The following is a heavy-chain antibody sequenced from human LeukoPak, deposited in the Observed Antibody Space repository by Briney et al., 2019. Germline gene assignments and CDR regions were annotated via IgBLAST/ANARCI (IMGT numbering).Heavy chain of an antibody. CDR2: ISGGGGST. CDR1: GVTFSSYV. J-gene: IGHJ4*02. D-gene: IGHD2-2*01. CDR3: AKSRLRTAAAHYYDY. Sequence: AGSLRVSCAASGVTFSSYVMSWVRQAPGKGLQWLSAISGGGGSTYYADSVKGRFTISRDNSKNTLYLQMKSLRAEDTAVYYCAKSRLRTAAAHYYDYWGQGTLVTV. V-gene: IGHV3-23*01.